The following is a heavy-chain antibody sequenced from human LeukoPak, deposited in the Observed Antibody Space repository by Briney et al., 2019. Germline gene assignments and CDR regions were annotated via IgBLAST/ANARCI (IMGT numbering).Heavy chain of an antibody. CDR2: IYYSGST. J-gene: IGHJ5*02. CDR3: ARGRGFGGGSSGWYNIWFDP. D-gene: IGHD6-19*01. Sequence: SETLSLTCTVSGGSISSYYWSWIRQPPGKGLEWIGYIYYSGSTNYNPSLKSRVTISVDTSKNQFSLKLSSVTAADTAVYYCARGRGFGGGSSGWYNIWFDPWGQGTLVTVSS. CDR1: GGSISSYY. V-gene: IGHV4-59*01.